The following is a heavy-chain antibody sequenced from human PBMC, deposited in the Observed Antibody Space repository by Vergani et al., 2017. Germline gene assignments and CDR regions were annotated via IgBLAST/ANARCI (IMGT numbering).Heavy chain of an antibody. J-gene: IGHJ4*02. D-gene: IGHD2-2*01. CDR1: GFSFGSYG. CDR2: LRYDGTTK. CDR3: VKDRGASIGFDD. V-gene: IGHV3-30*02. Sequence: QVQLVESGGGVVQPGGSLRLSCSASGFSFGSYGMHWVRVRQAPGKGLEWLAYLRYDGTTKQYADSVKCRFTISRDNSKNMLYLQMDSLRPEDTAMFYCVKDRGASIGFDDWGQGTQVTVSS.